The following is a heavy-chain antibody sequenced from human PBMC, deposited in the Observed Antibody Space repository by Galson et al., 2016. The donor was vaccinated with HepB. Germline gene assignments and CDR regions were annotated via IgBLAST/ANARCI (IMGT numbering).Heavy chain of an antibody. J-gene: IGHJ4*02. D-gene: IGHD3-10*01. CDR3: ARDPEFLGIIMVRGALDY. CDR1: GFTFSSYS. V-gene: IGHV3-21*01. CDR2: ISSSTTYI. Sequence: SLRLSCAASGFTFSSYSMNWVRQAPGKGLEWVSSISSSTTYIYYADSLKGRFTISRDNAKNSLHLQMNSLRVEDTAVYYCARDPEFLGIIMVRGALDYWGQGTLVTVSS.